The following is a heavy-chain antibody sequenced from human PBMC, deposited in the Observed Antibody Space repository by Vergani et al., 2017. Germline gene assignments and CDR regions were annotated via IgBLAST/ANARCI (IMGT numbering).Heavy chain of an antibody. D-gene: IGHD2-8*01. CDR2: ISYDGSNK. Sequence: QVQLVESGGGVVQPGRSLRLSCGASGFTFSSYAMHWVRQAPGKGLEWVAVISYDGSNKYYADSVKGRFTISRDNSKNTLYLQMNSLRAEDTAVYYCARDKLYYDWYFDLWGRGTLVTVSS. CDR3: ARDKLYYDWYFDL. CDR1: GFTFSSYA. J-gene: IGHJ2*01. V-gene: IGHV3-30-3*01.